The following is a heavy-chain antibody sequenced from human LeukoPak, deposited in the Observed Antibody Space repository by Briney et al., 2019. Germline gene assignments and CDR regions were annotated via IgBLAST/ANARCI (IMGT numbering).Heavy chain of an antibody. V-gene: IGHV3-20*04. CDR1: GFTFSSYT. D-gene: IGHD4-17*01. Sequence: GGSLRLSCAASGFTFSSYTMTWVRQAPGKGLEWVSGINWNGGRTGYADSVKGRFTISRDNAKNSLYLQMNSLRAEDTALYYCARDYDYGDYPGYWGQGTLVTVSS. CDR3: ARDYDYGDYPGY. J-gene: IGHJ4*02. CDR2: INWNGGRT.